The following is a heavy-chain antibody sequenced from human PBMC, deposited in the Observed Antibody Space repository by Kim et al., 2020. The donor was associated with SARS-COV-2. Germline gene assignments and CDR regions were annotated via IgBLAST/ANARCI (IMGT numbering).Heavy chain of an antibody. D-gene: IGHD1-7*01. CDR3: ARESNWNFGVVGDY. Sequence: SETLSLTCTVSGGSISSGDYYWSWIRQPPGKGLEWIGYIYYSGSTYYNPSLKSRVTISVDTSKNQFSLKLSSVTAADTAVYYCARESNWNFGVVGDYWGQGTLVTVSS. V-gene: IGHV4-30-4*01. CDR1: GGSISSGDYY. CDR2: IYYSGST. J-gene: IGHJ4*02.